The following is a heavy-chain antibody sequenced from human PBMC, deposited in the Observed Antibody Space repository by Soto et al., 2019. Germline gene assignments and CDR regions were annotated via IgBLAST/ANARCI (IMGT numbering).Heavy chain of an antibody. CDR2: IIPLFGTA. CDR3: ARDPAVVSFDY. V-gene: IGHV1-69*01. D-gene: IGHD5-18*01. Sequence: QVQLVQSGAEVKKPGSSVKVSCKASGGTFSRYAINWVRQAPGHGLEWMGGIIPLFGTANYAQKFQGRVTITADESASTAHMELRSLRSEDTAVYYCARDPAVVSFDYWGQGTLVTVSS. J-gene: IGHJ4*02. CDR1: GGTFSRYA.